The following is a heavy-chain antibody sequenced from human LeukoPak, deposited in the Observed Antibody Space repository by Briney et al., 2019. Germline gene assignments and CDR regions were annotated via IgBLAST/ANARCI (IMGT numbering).Heavy chain of an antibody. V-gene: IGHV3-30*02. D-gene: IGHD3-9*01. Sequence: HPGGSLRLSCAASGFNFSTYGMHWVRQAPGKGLEWVSFTRYDESNKYYTDSVKGRFTTSRDNSKNTLYLQMNSLRAEDTAVYYCANDGPRKNYWLPGEIWGQGTLVTVSS. CDR2: TRYDESNK. J-gene: IGHJ4*02. CDR1: GFNFSTYG. CDR3: ANDGPRKNYWLPGEI.